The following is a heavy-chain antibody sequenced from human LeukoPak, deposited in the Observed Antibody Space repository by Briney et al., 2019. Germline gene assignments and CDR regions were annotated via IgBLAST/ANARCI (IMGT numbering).Heavy chain of an antibody. CDR3: AKDKIVGSTGWYYFDY. CDR2: IPYDGSNK. J-gene: IGHJ4*02. D-gene: IGHD6-19*01. Sequence: GGSLRLSCAASGFTFSSYGMHWVRQAPGKGLEWVAVIPYDGSNKYYADSLKGRFTISRDNSKNTLYLQMNSLRAEDTAVYYCAKDKIVGSTGWYYFDYWGQGTLVTVSS. V-gene: IGHV3-30*18. CDR1: GFTFSSYG.